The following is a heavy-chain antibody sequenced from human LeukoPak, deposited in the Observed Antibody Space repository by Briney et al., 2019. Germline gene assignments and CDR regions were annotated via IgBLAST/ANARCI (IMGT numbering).Heavy chain of an antibody. CDR3: ARAAGDRAEPTQPFDY. D-gene: IGHD1-1*01. J-gene: IGHJ4*02. V-gene: IGHV1-8*01. Sequence: ASVKVSCKASGYTFTSYDINWVRQATGQGLEWMGWMNPNSGNTGYAQKFQGRVTMTRNTSISTAYMELSSLRSEDTALYYCARAAGDRAEPTQPFDYWGQGTQVTVSS. CDR2: MNPNSGNT. CDR1: GYTFTSYD.